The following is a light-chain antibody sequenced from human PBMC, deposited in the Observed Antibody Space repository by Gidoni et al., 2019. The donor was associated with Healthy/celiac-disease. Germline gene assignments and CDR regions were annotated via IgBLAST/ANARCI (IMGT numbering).Light chain of an antibody. CDR2: APS. J-gene: IGKJ1*01. Sequence: AIRMTQSPSSFSASTGDRVTITCRASQGISSYLAWYQQKPGKAPKLLIYAPSTLQSGVPSRFSGSGSGTDFTLTISCLQSEDFATYYCQQYDSYPQTFGQGTKVEIK. V-gene: IGKV1-8*01. CDR1: QGISSY. CDR3: QQYDSYPQT.